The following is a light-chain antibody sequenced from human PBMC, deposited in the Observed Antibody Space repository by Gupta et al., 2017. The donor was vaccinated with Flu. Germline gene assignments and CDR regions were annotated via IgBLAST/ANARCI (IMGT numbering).Light chain of an antibody. CDR2: LGS. Sequence: DIVMTQAPLFLPVTPGEPASISCRSSQSLLAGNGNNYLDWYVQKPGQSPQLLIYLGSKRASGVPDRFSGSGTGTDFTLKSSKGEAEDVGVYYGMQCLQTWTFGQGTKVEIK. V-gene: IGKV2-28*01. J-gene: IGKJ1*01. CDR3: MQCLQTWT. CDR1: QSLLAGNGNNY.